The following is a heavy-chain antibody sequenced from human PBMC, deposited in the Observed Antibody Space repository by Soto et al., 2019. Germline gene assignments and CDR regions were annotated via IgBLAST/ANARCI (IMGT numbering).Heavy chain of an antibody. D-gene: IGHD2-8*01. V-gene: IGHV4-39*01. J-gene: IGHJ4*02. CDR1: GGSITSSYY. CDR2: LYYTGST. Sequence: SETLSLTCSVSGGSITSSYYWGWIRQAPGKGLEWIASLYYTGSTYYNPSLKSRVTISADTSNNQFSLRLNSVTAADTAVYYCTTLVSLRGPFDYWGQGTLVTVSS. CDR3: TTLVSLRGPFDY.